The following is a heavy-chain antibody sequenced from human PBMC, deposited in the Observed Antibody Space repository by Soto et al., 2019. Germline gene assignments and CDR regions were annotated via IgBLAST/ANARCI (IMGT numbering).Heavy chain of an antibody. D-gene: IGHD3-22*01. Sequence: PGGSLRLSCAASGFTFSSYAMHWVRQAPGKGLEWVAVISYDGSNKYYADSVKGRFTISRDNSKNTLYLQMNSLRAEDTAAYYYDSSVVPPPGYWGQGTLVTVSS. V-gene: IGHV3-30*04. CDR3: DSSVVPPPGY. J-gene: IGHJ4*02. CDR2: ISYDGSNK. CDR1: GFTFSSYA.